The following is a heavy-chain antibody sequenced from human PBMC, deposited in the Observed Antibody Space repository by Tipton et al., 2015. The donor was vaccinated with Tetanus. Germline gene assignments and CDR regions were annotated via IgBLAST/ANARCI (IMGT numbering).Heavy chain of an antibody. CDR1: GGSISSGGYY. D-gene: IGHD6-19*01. J-gene: IGHJ6*02. CDR3: ARLILGRSKEVAGIRYYYYYGLDV. Sequence: TLSLTCTVSGGSISSGGYYWTWIRQPPGKGLEWIGEINHSGSAKYIPSLKSRATISVDTSKNQFSLNLSSVTAADTAVYYCARLILGRSKEVAGIRYYYYYGLDVWGQGTTVTVTS. CDR2: INHSGSA. V-gene: IGHV4-39*07.